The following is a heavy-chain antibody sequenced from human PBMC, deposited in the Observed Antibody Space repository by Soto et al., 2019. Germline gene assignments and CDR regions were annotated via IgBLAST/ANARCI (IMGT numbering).Heavy chain of an antibody. V-gene: IGHV3-49*05. CDR1: GFTFGDYA. Sequence: EVQLVESGGGLVKPGRSLRLSCTASGFTFGDYAMSWFRQAPGKGLEWVGFITTKVYGGTTEYAASVKGRFTISRDDSNSIAYLQMNSLKTEDTAVYYCTRDLVLAYCGGDCYSGSDYWGQGTLVTVSS. J-gene: IGHJ4*02. CDR3: TRDLVLAYCGGDCYSGSDY. CDR2: ITTKVYGGTT. D-gene: IGHD2-21*02.